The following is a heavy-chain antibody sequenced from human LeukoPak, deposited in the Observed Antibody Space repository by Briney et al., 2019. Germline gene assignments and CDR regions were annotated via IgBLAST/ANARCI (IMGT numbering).Heavy chain of an antibody. J-gene: IGHJ4*02. D-gene: IGHD2-21*01. Sequence: GGSLRLSCAASGFTFSSYAVSWVRQAPVKGLEWVSDIRDSGGSTYYADSVKGRFTISRDNSKNTLYLQMNRLRPEDAAVYYCAKAPVTTCRGAYCYPFDYWGQGTLVTVSS. CDR3: AKAPVTTCRGAYCYPFDY. V-gene: IGHV3-23*01. CDR2: IRDSGGST. CDR1: GFTFSSYA.